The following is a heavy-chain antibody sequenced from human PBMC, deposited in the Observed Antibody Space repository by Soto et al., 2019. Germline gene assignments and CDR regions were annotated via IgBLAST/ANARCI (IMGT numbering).Heavy chain of an antibody. V-gene: IGHV4-34*01. CDR2: INHSGST. J-gene: IGHJ4*02. Sequence: SETLSLTCSVYGGSFSGYYWSWIRQPPGKGLEWIGEINHSGSTNYNPSLKSRVTISVDTSKNQFSLKLSSVTAADTAVYYCAISDFGESDYWGQGTLVTVSS. CDR1: GGSFSGYY. D-gene: IGHD3-10*01. CDR3: AISDFGESDY.